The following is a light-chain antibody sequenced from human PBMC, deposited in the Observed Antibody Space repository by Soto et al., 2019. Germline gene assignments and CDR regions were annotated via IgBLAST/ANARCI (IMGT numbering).Light chain of an antibody. V-gene: IGKV3-15*01. J-gene: IGKJ3*01. CDR3: QQYNKWPFT. CDR1: QSVTIN. CDR2: GAS. Sequence: EIVMTQSPATLSVSPGERATLSCRASQSVTINLAWYQQKPGQAPRLLIYGASTRATGIPARFSGSGSETEFTLTISSLQSGDVAVYYCQQYNKWPFTFGPGTKVDIK.